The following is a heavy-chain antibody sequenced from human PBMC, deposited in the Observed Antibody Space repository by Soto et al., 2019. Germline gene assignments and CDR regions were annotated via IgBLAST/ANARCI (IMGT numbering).Heavy chain of an antibody. V-gene: IGHV4-59*02. D-gene: IGHD6-6*01. CDR1: DGSVNNYY. J-gene: IGHJ4*02. CDR3: ARDRYGHIEGRFDY. CDR2: VHNSGST. Sequence: SETLSLTCTVSDGSVNNYYWTWIRQTPGKGLEWIGYVHNSGSTYYNPSLKSRVTISVDTSKNQFSLKLSSVTAADTAVYYCARDRYGHIEGRFDYWGQGTLVTVSS.